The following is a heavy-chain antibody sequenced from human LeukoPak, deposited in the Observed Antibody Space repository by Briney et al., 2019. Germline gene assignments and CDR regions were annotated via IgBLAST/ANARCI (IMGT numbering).Heavy chain of an antibody. CDR3: VRGYASGSYYNWD. J-gene: IGHJ4*02. D-gene: IGHD3-10*01. CDR1: GCTLSNHA. CDR2: TSYDGTNK. V-gene: IGHV3-30*03. Sequence: PRGSPRPSPAVSGCTLSNHATHWVRQAPGKGPEWVSFTSYDGTNKYYADSVKGRFTISRDNSMTTLYLEMKSVRAEDMAVYNCVRGYASGSYYNWDRGQGTLVTVSS.